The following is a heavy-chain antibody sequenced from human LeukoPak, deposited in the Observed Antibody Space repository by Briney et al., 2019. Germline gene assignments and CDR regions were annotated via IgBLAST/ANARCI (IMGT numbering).Heavy chain of an antibody. CDR3: ARASGDSSNYDFPKPYSY. CDR1: GGAFSNFA. CDR2: VIPIFGTA. D-gene: IGHD3-22*01. Sequence: SVKVSCKASGGAFSNFAISWVRQAPGQGPEWMGGVIPIFGTANYAQRFQGRVTITADESTSTVYMELSSLRSEDTAMYYRARASGDSSNYDFPKPYSYWGQGTLVTVSS. V-gene: IGHV1-69*13. J-gene: IGHJ4*02.